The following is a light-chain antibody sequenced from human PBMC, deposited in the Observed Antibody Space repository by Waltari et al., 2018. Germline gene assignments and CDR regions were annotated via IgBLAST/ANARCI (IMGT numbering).Light chain of an antibody. V-gene: IGLV6-57*01. CDR2: EDN. J-gene: IGLJ3*02. Sequence: NFMLTQPHSVSESPGKAVTISCTRSSGSIASHYVQWYQQRPVSSPTTIIYEDNQRPSGVPDRFSGSIDSSSNSASLTISGLETEDEADYYCQSYDSSNQRVFGGGTKLTVL. CDR3: QSYDSSNQRV. CDR1: SGSIASHY.